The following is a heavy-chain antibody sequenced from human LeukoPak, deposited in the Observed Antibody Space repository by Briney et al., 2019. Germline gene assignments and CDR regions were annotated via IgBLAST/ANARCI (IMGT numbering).Heavy chain of an antibody. V-gene: IGHV6-1*01. CDR1: GDSDSGNRGT. CDR2: IYYRSKWYS. J-gene: IGHJ4*02. Sequence: PSQTLSLTCAISGDSDSGNRGTWNWLRQSPSRGLEWLGRIYYRSKWYSDYAVSVKGRITINPDTSKDQFSLLLNSVTPEDTAVYFCGRAEHDWGSDYWGQGTLVTVSS. CDR3: GRAEHDWGSDY. D-gene: IGHD3-9*01.